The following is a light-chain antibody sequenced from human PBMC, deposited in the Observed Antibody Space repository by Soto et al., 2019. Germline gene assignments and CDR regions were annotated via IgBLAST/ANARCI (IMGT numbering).Light chain of an antibody. J-gene: IGLJ2*01. Sequence: QSVLTQPPSVSEAPRQRVTISCSGSSSNIGNNAVNWYQQLPGKAPKLLIYYDDLLPSGVSDRFSGSKSGTSASLAISGLQSKDEADYYCAACDDSLNGVVFGGGTQLTVL. CDR3: AACDDSLNGVV. V-gene: IGLV1-36*01. CDR2: YDD. CDR1: SSNIGNNA.